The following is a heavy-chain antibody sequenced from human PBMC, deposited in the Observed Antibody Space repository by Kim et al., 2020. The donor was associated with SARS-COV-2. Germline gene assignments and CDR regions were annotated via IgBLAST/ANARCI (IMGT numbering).Heavy chain of an antibody. Sequence: SVKGRFTISRDNSKNTLYLQMNSLRAEDTAVYYCAKDQGSGYYYYRAFDIWGQGTMVTVSS. V-gene: IGHV3-23*01. J-gene: IGHJ3*02. CDR3: AKDQGSGYYYYRAFDI. D-gene: IGHD3-22*01.